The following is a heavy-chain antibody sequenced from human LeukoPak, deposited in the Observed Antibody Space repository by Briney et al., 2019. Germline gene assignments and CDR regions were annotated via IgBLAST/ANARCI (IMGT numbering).Heavy chain of an antibody. D-gene: IGHD1-26*01. V-gene: IGHV3-74*01. CDR3: VRDLGGRSGH. Sequence: GGSLRLSCAASGFTFSSNWMHWVRQAPGKGLVWVSRINEDGSTTNYADSVKGRSTIFRDNAKNTLYLQMNSLRAEDTAVYYCVRDLGGRSGHWGQGTLVTVSS. CDR1: GFTFSSNW. J-gene: IGHJ4*02. CDR2: INEDGSTT.